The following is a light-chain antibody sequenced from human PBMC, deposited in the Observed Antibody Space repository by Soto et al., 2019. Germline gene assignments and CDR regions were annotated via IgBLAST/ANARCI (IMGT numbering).Light chain of an antibody. V-gene: IGLV2-14*03. CDR2: DVS. CDR1: SSDVGGYNY. CDR3: SSYTSSSTHVV. J-gene: IGLJ2*01. Sequence: QSVLTQPASVSGSPGQSITISCTGTSSDVGGYNYVSWYQQHPGKAPTLMIYDVSYRHSGVSNRFSGSKSGNTASLTISGLQAEDEADYYCSSYTSSSTHVVFGGGTKLTVL.